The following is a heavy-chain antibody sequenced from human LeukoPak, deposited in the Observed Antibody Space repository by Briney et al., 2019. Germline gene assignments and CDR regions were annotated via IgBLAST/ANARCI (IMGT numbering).Heavy chain of an antibody. V-gene: IGHV3-30*04. J-gene: IGHJ4*02. Sequence: GGSLRPSCAASGFTFSSYAMHWVRQAPGKGLEWVAVILYDGSNKYYADSVKGRFTISRDNSKNTLYLQMNSLRAEDTAVYYCARGEGEMATVYFDYWGQGTLVTVSS. CDR3: ARGEGEMATVYFDY. CDR1: GFTFSSYA. D-gene: IGHD5-24*01. CDR2: ILYDGSNK.